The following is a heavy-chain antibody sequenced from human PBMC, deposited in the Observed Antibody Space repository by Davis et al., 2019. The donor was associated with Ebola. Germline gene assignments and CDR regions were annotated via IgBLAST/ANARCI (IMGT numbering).Heavy chain of an antibody. D-gene: IGHD3-22*01. CDR2: IYYSGST. CDR1: GGSISSSSYY. V-gene: IGHV4-39*01. CDR3: ARGDDSSGFYYYYGMDV. J-gene: IGHJ6*04. Sequence: SETLSLTCTVSGGSISSSSYYWGWIRQPPGKGLEWIGRIYYSGSTYYNPSLKSRVTISVDTSKNQFSLKLRSVTAADTAVYYCARGDDSSGFYYYYGMDVWGKGTTVTVSS.